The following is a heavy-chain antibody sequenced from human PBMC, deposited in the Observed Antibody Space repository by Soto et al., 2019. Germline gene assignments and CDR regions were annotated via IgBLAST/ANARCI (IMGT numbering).Heavy chain of an antibody. Sequence: QVQLQESGPGLVKPSETLSLTCTVSGGSVSSGSYYWSWIRQPPGKGLEWIGYIYYSGSTNYNPPLKSRVTISVDASKNQFSLKLSSVTAADTAVYYCARDTNFVDFWQFTRYGMDVWGQGTTVTVSS. D-gene: IGHD3-3*01. CDR3: ARDTNFVDFWQFTRYGMDV. CDR2: IYYSGST. J-gene: IGHJ6*02. V-gene: IGHV4-61*01. CDR1: GGSVSSGSYY.